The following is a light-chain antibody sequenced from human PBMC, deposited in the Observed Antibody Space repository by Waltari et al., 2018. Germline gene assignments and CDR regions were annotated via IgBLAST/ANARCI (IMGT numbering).Light chain of an antibody. Sequence: QLVLTQSPSASASLGASVKLTCTLSSGHSSNIIARLHQQKGKGPRYLMQVKSDGSHRKGDEIPDRFSGSSSGAERYLTISSLQSEDEADYYCETGGHGTWVFGGGTKLTVL. CDR3: ETGGHGTWV. V-gene: IGLV4-69*01. CDR2: VKSDGSH. CDR1: SGHSSNI. J-gene: IGLJ3*02.